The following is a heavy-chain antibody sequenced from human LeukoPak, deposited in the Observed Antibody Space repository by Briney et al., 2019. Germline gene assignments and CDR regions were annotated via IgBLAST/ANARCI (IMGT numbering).Heavy chain of an antibody. D-gene: IGHD3-22*01. CDR3: AREGFDDSSGYHPYYFDY. CDR2: IKQDGSEK. Sequence: GGSLRLSCAASGFTFSSYWMSWVRQAPGKGLEWVANIKQDGSEKYYVDSVKGRFTISRDNAKNSLYLQMNSLRAEDTAVYYCAREGFDDSSGYHPYYFDYWGQGTLVTVSS. CDR1: GFTFSSYW. V-gene: IGHV3-7*01. J-gene: IGHJ4*02.